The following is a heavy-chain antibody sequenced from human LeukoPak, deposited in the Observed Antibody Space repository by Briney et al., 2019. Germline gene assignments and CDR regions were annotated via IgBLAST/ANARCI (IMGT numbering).Heavy chain of an antibody. D-gene: IGHD5-18*01. CDR3: ARVHRGYSYGRLDY. CDR2: ISSSDNTI. V-gene: IGHV3-48*02. J-gene: IGHJ4*02. CDR1: GFAFSDYS. Sequence: GGSLRLSCAASGFAFSDYSMNWVRQAPGKGLEWVSYISSSDNTIHYADSVKGRFTISRDNAKNSLYLEMNSLRDEDTAVYCCARVHRGYSYGRLDYWGQGTLVTVSS.